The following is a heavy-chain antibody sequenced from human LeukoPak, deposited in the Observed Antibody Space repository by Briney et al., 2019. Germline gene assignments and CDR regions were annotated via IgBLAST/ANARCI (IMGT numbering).Heavy chain of an antibody. D-gene: IGHD6-13*01. CDR2: INPNSGGT. V-gene: IGHV1-2*02. CDR1: GYTFTGYY. Sequence: ASVKVSCKASGYTFTGYYMHWVRQAPGQGLEWMGWINPNSGGTNYAQKFQGRVTMTRDTSTSTVYMELSSLRSEDTAAYYCARDQSIAAAGPFDYWGQGTLVTVSS. J-gene: IGHJ4*02. CDR3: ARDQSIAAAGPFDY.